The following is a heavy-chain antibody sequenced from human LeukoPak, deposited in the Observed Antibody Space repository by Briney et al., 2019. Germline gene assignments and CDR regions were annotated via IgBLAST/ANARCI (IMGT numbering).Heavy chain of an antibody. CDR3: ARGSGWYYY. CDR1: GYSISSGYY. CDR2: IYYSGST. V-gene: IGHV4-61*01. Sequence: SETLSLTCAVSGYSISSGYYWGWIRQPPGKGLEWIGYIYYSGSTNYNPSLKSRVTISVDTSKNQFSLKLSSVTAADTAVYYCARGSGWYYYWGQGTLVTVSS. J-gene: IGHJ4*02. D-gene: IGHD6-19*01.